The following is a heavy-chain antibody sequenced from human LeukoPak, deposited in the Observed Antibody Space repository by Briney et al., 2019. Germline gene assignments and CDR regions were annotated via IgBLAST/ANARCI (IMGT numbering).Heavy chain of an antibody. CDR1: GFTFSSYW. J-gene: IGHJ4*02. Sequence: GGSLRLSCAASGFTFSSYWMSWVRQAPGKGLEWVANIKQDGSEKYYVDSVKGRFTISRDNAKNSLYLQMNSLRAEDTAVYYCASLRAKRVIAAVAPYGYWGQGTLVTVSS. V-gene: IGHV3-7*01. D-gene: IGHD6-13*01. CDR3: ASLRAKRVIAAVAPYGY. CDR2: IKQDGSEK.